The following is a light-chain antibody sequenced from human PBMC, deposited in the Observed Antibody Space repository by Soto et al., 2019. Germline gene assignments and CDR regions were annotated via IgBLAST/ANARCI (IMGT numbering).Light chain of an antibody. J-gene: IGLJ3*02. CDR2: EVN. V-gene: IGLV2-14*01. Sequence: QSVLTQPASVSGSPGQSITISCTGTSSDVGGYNYVSWYQQHPGKAPKLMIYEVNNRPSGVSDRFSGSKSGNTASLTISGLQAEDEAHYHCSSYTNSNTLVFGGGTKLTVL. CDR1: SSDVGGYNY. CDR3: SSYTNSNTLV.